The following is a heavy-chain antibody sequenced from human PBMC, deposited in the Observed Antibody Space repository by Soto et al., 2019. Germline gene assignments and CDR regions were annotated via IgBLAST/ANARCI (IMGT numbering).Heavy chain of an antibody. J-gene: IGHJ6*02. CDR2: ISYDGSNK. CDR1: GFTFTSYG. V-gene: IGHV3-30*18. CDR3: AKDFGDYGMDV. D-gene: IGHD3-10*01. Sequence: QVQLVESGGGVVQPGGSLRLSCAASGFTFTSYGMHWVRQAPGKGLEWVALISYDGSNKYYADSVKGRFTISRDNSKNTLYLQMTSLRAEDTAVYYCAKDFGDYGMDVWGQGTTVTVSS.